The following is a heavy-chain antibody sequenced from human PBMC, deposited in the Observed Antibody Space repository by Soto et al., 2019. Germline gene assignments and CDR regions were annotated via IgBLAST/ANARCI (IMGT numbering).Heavy chain of an antibody. D-gene: IGHD6-19*01. J-gene: IGHJ6*02. Sequence: PGESLKISCKGSGYSFTSYWISWVRQMPGKGLEWMGRIDPSDSYTNYSPSFQGHVTISADKSISTAYLQWSSLKASDTAMYYCARPVAEPYYYYYGMDVWGQGTTVTVSS. V-gene: IGHV5-10-1*01. CDR2: IDPSDSYT. CDR3: ARPVAEPYYYYYGMDV. CDR1: GYSFTSYW.